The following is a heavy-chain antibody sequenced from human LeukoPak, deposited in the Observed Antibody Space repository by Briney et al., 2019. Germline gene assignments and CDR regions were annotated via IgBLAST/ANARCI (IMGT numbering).Heavy chain of an antibody. Sequence: GGSLRLSCEASGFSVGDNYMTWVRQAPGKGLEWVSYISSSGSTRSYADSVQGRFTISRDNAKNSLSLQMNSLRAEDTAVYYCARVAWRAFDIWGHGTMVTVSS. J-gene: IGHJ3*02. CDR3: ARVAWRAFDI. CDR1: GFSVGDNY. D-gene: IGHD5-12*01. CDR2: ISSSGSTR. V-gene: IGHV3-11*04.